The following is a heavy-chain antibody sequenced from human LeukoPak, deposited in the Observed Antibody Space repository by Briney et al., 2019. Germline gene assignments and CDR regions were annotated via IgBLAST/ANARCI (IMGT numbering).Heavy chain of an antibody. V-gene: IGHV4-59*10. D-gene: IGHD4-17*01. Sequence: SETLSLTCAVYGGSFSGYYWSWIRQPAGKGLEWIGRVYTSGSTNYNPSLKSRVTMSIDTSKKQFSLKLRSVTAADTAVYYCARGGYGDPFDYWGQGTLVTVSS. J-gene: IGHJ4*02. CDR1: GGSFSGYY. CDR2: VYTSGST. CDR3: ARGGYGDPFDY.